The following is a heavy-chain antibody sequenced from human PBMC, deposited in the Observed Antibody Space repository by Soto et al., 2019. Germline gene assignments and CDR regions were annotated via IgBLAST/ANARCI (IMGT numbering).Heavy chain of an antibody. CDR2: IGTAGDT. Sequence: PGGSLRLSCAASGFTFSSYAMSWVRQAPGKGLEWVSAIGTAGDTYYPGSVKGRFTISRENAKNSLYLQMNSLRAGDTAVYYCARGTPLDCWGQGTLVTVSS. J-gene: IGHJ4*02. CDR1: GFTFSSYA. CDR3: ARGTPLDC. V-gene: IGHV3-13*01.